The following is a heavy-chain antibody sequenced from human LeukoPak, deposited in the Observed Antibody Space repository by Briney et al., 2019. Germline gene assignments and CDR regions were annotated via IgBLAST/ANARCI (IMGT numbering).Heavy chain of an antibody. D-gene: IGHD3-22*01. CDR3: ARESPRNYYDSSGYYRVRYWFDP. J-gene: IGHJ5*02. CDR2: INHSGST. V-gene: IGHV4-34*01. Sequence: SETLSLTCAVYGGSFSGYYWSWIRQPPGKGLEWIGEINHSGSTSYNPSLKSRVTISVDTSKNQFSLKLSSVTAADTAVYYCARESPRNYYDSSGYYRVRYWFDPWGQGTLVTVSS. CDR1: GGSFSGYY.